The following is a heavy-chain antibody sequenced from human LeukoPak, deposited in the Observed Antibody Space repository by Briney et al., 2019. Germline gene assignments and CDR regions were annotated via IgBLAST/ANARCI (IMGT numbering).Heavy chain of an antibody. CDR3: ARDRVGATPSAGNWFDP. Sequence: GSLRLSCAASGFTFSSYSMNWVRQAPGKGLEWVSSISSSSSYIYYADSVKGRFTISRDNAKNSLYLQMNSLRAEDTAVYYCARDRVGATPSAGNWFDPWGQGTLVTVSS. V-gene: IGHV3-21*01. D-gene: IGHD1-26*01. CDR1: GFTFSSYS. CDR2: ISSSSSYI. J-gene: IGHJ5*02.